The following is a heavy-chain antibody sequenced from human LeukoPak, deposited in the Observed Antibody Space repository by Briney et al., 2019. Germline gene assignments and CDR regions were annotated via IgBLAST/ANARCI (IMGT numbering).Heavy chain of an antibody. CDR3: VKDSSRAAADYYFDY. CDR2: ISDSGGST. Sequence: GGSLRLSCAASGFTFSNYAMSWVRQAPGKGLEWVSRISDSGGSTYYADSVKGRFTISRDNSKNTLYLQMNSVRTEDTAVYYCVKDSSRAAADYYFDYWGQGTLVTVSS. J-gene: IGHJ4*02. CDR1: GFTFSNYA. V-gene: IGHV3-23*01. D-gene: IGHD6-13*01.